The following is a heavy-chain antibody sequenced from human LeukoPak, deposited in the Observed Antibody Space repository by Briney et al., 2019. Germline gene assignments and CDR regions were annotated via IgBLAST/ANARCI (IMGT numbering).Heavy chain of an antibody. Sequence: GASVKVSCKASGYTFTSYGFSWVRQAPGQGLEWMGWISAYNGDTHYAQKLQGRATMTTDTSTSTAYMELRSLRSDDTVVYYCARDGNGNSRYFDYWGQGTLVTVSS. J-gene: IGHJ4*02. CDR3: ARDGNGNSRYFDY. D-gene: IGHD1-7*01. V-gene: IGHV1-18*01. CDR1: GYTFTSYG. CDR2: ISAYNGDT.